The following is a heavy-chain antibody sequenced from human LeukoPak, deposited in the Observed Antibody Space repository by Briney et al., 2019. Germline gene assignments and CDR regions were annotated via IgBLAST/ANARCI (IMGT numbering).Heavy chain of an antibody. CDR2: ISSSSSYI. J-gene: IGHJ4*02. V-gene: IGHV3-21*01. CDR3: ARDLRNLGRDFDWSSKPA. CDR1: GFTFSSYS. Sequence: PGGSLRLSCAASGFTFSSYSMNWVRQAPGKGLEWVSSISSSSSYIYYADSVKGRFTISRDNAKNSLYLQMNSLRAEDTAVYYCARDLRNLGRDFDWSSKPAWGQGTLVTVSS. D-gene: IGHD3-9*01.